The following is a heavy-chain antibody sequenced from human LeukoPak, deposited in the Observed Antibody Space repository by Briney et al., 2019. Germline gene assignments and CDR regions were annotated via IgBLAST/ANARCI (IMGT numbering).Heavy chain of an antibody. V-gene: IGHV1-2*02. J-gene: IGHJ4*02. Sequence: GASVKVSCKASEYTFSVYHIHWVRLAPGQGLEWMAWINPNSGDTNYAQKFQGRVTMTRDTSISTAYMELSRLRSDDTAVYYCARGSYDSSGYDFDYWGQGTLVTVSS. CDR2: INPNSGDT. D-gene: IGHD3-22*01. CDR1: EYTFSVYH. CDR3: ARGSYDSSGYDFDY.